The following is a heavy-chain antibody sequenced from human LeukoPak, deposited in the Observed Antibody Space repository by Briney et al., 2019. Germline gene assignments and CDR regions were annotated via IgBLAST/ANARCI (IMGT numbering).Heavy chain of an antibody. V-gene: IGHV3-23*01. CDR2: ISGSGGST. CDR1: GFTFSSDA. D-gene: IGHD4-23*01. Sequence: GGSLRLSCAASGFTFSSDAMSWVRQAPGKGLEWVSAISGSGGSTYYADSVKGRFTISRDNSKNTLYLQMNSLRAEDTAVYYCAKPLNYRRWAFDIWGQGTMVTVSS. J-gene: IGHJ3*02. CDR3: AKPLNYRRWAFDI.